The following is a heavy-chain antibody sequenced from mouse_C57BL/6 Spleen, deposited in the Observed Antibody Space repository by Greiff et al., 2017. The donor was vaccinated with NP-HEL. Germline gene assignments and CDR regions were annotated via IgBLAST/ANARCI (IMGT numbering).Heavy chain of an antibody. V-gene: IGHV1-9*01. Sequence: QVQLQQSGAELMKPGASVKLSCKATGYTFTGYWIEWVKQRPGHGLEWIGEILPGSGSTNYNEKFKGKATFTEDTSSNTAYMQLSSLTTEDSAIYYCAKAEDGYYVWYFDVWGTGTTVTVSS. CDR3: AKAEDGYYVWYFDV. J-gene: IGHJ1*03. CDR1: GYTFTGYW. D-gene: IGHD2-3*01. CDR2: ILPGSGST.